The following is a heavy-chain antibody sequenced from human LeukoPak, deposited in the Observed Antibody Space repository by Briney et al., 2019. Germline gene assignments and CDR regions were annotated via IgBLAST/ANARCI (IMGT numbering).Heavy chain of an antibody. CDR2: ISGSGGGT. J-gene: IGHJ4*02. V-gene: IGHV3-23*01. D-gene: IGHD3-10*01. Sequence: PGGSLRLSCAASGFTFNNYAMDWVRQAPGKGLEWVSAISGSGGGTYYADSVKGRFTISRDNSKNTLYLQMISPRAKDTAVYYCARTKGGSGSYDDYWGQGTLVTVSS. CDR1: GFTFNNYA. CDR3: ARTKGGSGSYDDY.